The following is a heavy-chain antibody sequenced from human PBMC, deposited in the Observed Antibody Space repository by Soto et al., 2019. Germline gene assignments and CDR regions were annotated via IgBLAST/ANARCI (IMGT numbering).Heavy chain of an antibody. CDR3: ARDHEQQLATDWYFDL. CDR1: GGTFSSYT. Sequence: QVQLVQSGAEVKKPGSSVKVSCKASGGTFSSYTISWVRQAPGQGLEWMGRIIPILGIANYAQKFQGRVTITADKSTSTAYMELSSVRSEDTAVYYCARDHEQQLATDWYFDLWGRGTLVTVSS. CDR2: IIPILGIA. J-gene: IGHJ2*01. V-gene: IGHV1-69*08. D-gene: IGHD6-13*01.